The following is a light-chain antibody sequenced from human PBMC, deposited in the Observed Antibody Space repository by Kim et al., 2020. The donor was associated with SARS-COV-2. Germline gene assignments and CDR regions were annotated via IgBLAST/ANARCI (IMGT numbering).Light chain of an antibody. CDR1: SSDVGDYNY. V-gene: IGLV2-14*03. CDR2: DVT. Sequence: QSALTQPASVSGSPGQSITISCTGTSSDVGDYNYVSWYQRHPGKAPKLIIYDVTNRPSGVSNRFSGSKSGNTASLTISGLQAEDEADYYCSSYASSSTLVFGGGTQLTVL. J-gene: IGLJ2*01. CDR3: SSYASSSTLV.